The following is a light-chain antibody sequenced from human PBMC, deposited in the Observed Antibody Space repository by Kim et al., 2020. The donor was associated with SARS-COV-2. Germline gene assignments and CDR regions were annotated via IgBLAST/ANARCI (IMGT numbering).Light chain of an antibody. CDR1: KLGEKY. J-gene: IGLJ2*01. Sequence: SYELTQPPSVSVSPGQTARITFSGDKLGEKYTSWYQHKSGQSPVVVIYQDNKRPSGMTERFSGSSSGNTATLTISGTQPMDEADYYCQTWDSTTAIFGGG. CDR3: QTWDSTTAI. CDR2: QDN. V-gene: IGLV3-1*01.